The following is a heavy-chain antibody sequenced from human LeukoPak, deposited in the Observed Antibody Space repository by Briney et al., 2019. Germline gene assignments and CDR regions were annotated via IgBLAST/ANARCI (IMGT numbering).Heavy chain of an antibody. D-gene: IGHD2-2*01. V-gene: IGHV4-59*08. J-gene: IGHJ3*02. CDR1: GGSISSYY. CDR3: ASEHIVVVPAAGFGAFDI. CDR2: IYYSGST. Sequence: SETLSLTCTVSGGSISSYYWSWIRQPPGKGLEWIGYIYYSGSTNYNPSLKSRVTISVDTSKNQFSLKLSSVTAADTAVYYCASEHIVVVPAAGFGAFDIWGQGTMVTVSS.